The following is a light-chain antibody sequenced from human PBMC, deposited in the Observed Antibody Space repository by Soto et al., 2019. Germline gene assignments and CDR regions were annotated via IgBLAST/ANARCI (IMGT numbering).Light chain of an antibody. J-gene: IGKJ5*01. CDR3: QHYNDWPPIT. CDR1: QSVISD. CDR2: DAS. V-gene: IGKV3D-15*01. Sequence: EVVMTQSPAILSVSPGERATLSCRASQSVISDLAWYQHKPCQAPRLLIYDASTRATGVPARFSGSGSGTEFTLTISSLQSEDFAVYYCQHYNDWPPITFGQGTRLEIK.